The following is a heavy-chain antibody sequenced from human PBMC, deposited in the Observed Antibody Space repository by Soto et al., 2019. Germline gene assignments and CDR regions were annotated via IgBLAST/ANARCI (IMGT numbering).Heavy chain of an antibody. CDR2: IYYSGST. J-gene: IGHJ5*02. CDR3: ARDLNIVATGGFDP. V-gene: IGHV4-59*01. Sequence: SETLSLTCTVSGGSISSYYWSWIRQPPGKGLEWIGYIYYSGSTNYNPSLKSRVTISVDTSKNQFSLKLSSVTAADTAVYYCARDLNIVATGGFDPWGQGTLVTVSS. CDR1: GGSISSYY. D-gene: IGHD5-12*01.